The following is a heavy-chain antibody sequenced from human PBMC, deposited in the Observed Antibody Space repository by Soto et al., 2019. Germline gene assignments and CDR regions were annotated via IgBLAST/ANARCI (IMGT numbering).Heavy chain of an antibody. Sequence: QVQLQESGPGLVKPSQTLSLTCSVSGASTVSHYHWTWIRQPPGKGLEWVGYIFNSGTPFYNPSLTSRLSISMDTSGNHFSLELRSVTAADTAVYYCALALGPTTGLDYWGQGTLVTVSS. CDR3: ALALGPTTGLDY. V-gene: IGHV4-31*02. CDR2: IFNSGTP. CDR1: GASTVSHYH. D-gene: IGHD1-26*01. J-gene: IGHJ4*02.